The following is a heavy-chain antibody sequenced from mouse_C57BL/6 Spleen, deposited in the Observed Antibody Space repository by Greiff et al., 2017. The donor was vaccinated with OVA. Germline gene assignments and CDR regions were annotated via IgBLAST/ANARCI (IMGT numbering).Heavy chain of an antibody. Sequence: EVMLVESGEGLVKPGGSLKLSCAASGFTFSSYAMSWVRQTPEKRLEWVAYISSGGDYIYYADTVKGRFTISRDNARNTLYLQMSSLKSEDTAMYYCTRDAIYYYGSSFYAMDYWGQGTSVTVSS. J-gene: IGHJ4*01. V-gene: IGHV5-9-1*02. CDR1: GFTFSSYA. CDR2: ISSGGDYI. CDR3: TRDAIYYYGSSFYAMDY. D-gene: IGHD1-1*01.